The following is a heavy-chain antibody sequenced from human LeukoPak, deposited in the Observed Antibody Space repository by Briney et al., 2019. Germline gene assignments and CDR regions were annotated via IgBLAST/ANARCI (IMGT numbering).Heavy chain of an antibody. CDR2: IGTAGDT. CDR1: GFTFKSYD. J-gene: IGHJ5*02. CDR3: ARGHQLPGANWFDP. V-gene: IGHV3-13*01. D-gene: IGHD2-2*01. Sequence: GGSLRLSCVASGFTFKSYDMHWVRQATGKGLEWVSAIGTAGDTYHPGSVKGRFTISRENAKNSLYLQMSSLRAEDTAVYYCARGHQLPGANWFDPWGQGTLVTVSS.